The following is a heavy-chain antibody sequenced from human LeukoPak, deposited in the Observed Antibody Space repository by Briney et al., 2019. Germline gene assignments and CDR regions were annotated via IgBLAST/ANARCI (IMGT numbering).Heavy chain of an antibody. D-gene: IGHD5-18*01. CDR2: ISGSGGST. CDR3: ARERIQLWRTGDY. V-gene: IGHV3-23*01. CDR1: GVTFSSYG. Sequence: GGSLRLSCAASGVTFSSYGMSWVRQAPGKGLEWVSAISGSGGSTYYADSVKGRFTISRDNSKNTLYLQMNSLRAEDTAVYYCARERIQLWRTGDYWGQGTLVTVSS. J-gene: IGHJ4*02.